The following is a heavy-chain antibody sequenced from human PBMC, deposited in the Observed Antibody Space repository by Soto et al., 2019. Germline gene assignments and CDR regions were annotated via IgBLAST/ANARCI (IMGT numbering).Heavy chain of an antibody. V-gene: IGHV4-59*01. D-gene: IGHD4-17*01. Sequence: QVQLQGSGPGLLKPSETLSLTCTVSGDSISSYYWSWIRQPPGKGLEWIGYIYYSGTTNYNPSLNSRVTISVDTSKNQFSLKLSSVTAADTAVYSCARSNGDYGDYWGQGTLVTVSS. J-gene: IGHJ4*02. CDR1: GDSISSYY. CDR3: ARSNGDYGDY. CDR2: IYYSGTT.